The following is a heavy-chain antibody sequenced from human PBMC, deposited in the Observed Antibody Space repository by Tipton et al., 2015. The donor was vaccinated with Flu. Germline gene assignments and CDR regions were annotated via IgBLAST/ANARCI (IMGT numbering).Heavy chain of an antibody. D-gene: IGHD2-21*02. CDR3: ARQIGGGDCF. Sequence: SLRLSCAASGFTFNNYAMNWVRQAPGRGLEWVSAVSGSAGGPNYADSVKGRFTISRDDSKNTLYLQMNSLRAEDTAIYYCARQIGGGDCFWGQGTLVTVSS. J-gene: IGHJ4*02. CDR2: VSGSAGGP. V-gene: IGHV3-23*01. CDR1: GFTFNNYA.